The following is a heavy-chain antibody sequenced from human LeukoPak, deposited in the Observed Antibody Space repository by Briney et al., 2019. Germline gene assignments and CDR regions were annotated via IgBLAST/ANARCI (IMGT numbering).Heavy chain of an antibody. Sequence: GESLKISCKGSGYSFSNYWIGWVRQTPGKGLEWMGIILPDDSDTRNSPSLQDHVSISADKSITTAYLQWTSLKASDTGMYYCARHLSLFGVGPRAFDIWGQGTMVTVSS. CDR3: ARHLSLFGVGPRAFDI. D-gene: IGHD3-3*01. CDR2: ILPDDSDT. V-gene: IGHV5-51*01. J-gene: IGHJ3*02. CDR1: GYSFSNYW.